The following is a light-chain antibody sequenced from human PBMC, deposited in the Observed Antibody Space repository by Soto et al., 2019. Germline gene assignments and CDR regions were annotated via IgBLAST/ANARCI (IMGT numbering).Light chain of an antibody. Sequence: QSALTQPPSASGSPGQSVTISCTGTSSDVGGYNYVSWYQQHPGKAPKLMISEVSKRPSGVPDRFSGSKSGNTASLTVSGLQAEDEAVYYCSSFVGNNNLVFGGGTKVTVL. CDR1: SSDVGGYNY. CDR3: SSFVGNNNLV. CDR2: EVS. J-gene: IGLJ2*01. V-gene: IGLV2-8*01.